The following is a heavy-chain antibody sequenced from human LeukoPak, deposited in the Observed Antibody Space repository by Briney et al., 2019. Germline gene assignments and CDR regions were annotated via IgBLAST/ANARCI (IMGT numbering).Heavy chain of an antibody. Sequence: ASVKVSCKASEYTFTGYFIHWVRQAPGQGLEWMGWINPSSGGTNYAQNFQGRVTMTRDTSLSTAYMELSRLRSDDTAVCFCARGRDYEVFAYWGQGTLVTVSS. D-gene: IGHD4-17*01. CDR1: EYTFTGYF. V-gene: IGHV1-2*02. CDR2: INPSSGGT. J-gene: IGHJ4*02. CDR3: ARGRDYEVFAY.